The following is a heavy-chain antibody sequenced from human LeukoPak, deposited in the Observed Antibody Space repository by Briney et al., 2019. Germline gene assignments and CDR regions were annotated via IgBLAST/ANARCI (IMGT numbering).Heavy chain of an antibody. CDR3: VRDIPVAHDVFDV. D-gene: IGHD6-19*01. CDR1: GGSISTYD. CDR2: IYYSGST. J-gene: IGHJ3*01. Sequence: PSETLSLSCAVSGGSISTYDWTWIRQPPGKGLEWIAYIYYSGSTNYNPSPKTRVTISIDTSKKQCSLKLSSVTAADTAVYYCVRDIPVAHDVFDVWGQGTMVTVSP. V-gene: IGHV4-59*01.